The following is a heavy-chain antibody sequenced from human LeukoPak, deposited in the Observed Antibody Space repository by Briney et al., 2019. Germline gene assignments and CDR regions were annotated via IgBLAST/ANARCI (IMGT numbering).Heavy chain of an antibody. CDR1: GGSISSGGYS. D-gene: IGHD1-26*01. CDR3: ARADPNRYSGSYYSYYFDY. Sequence: SETLSLTCAVSGGSISSGGYSWSWIRQPPGKGLEWIGYIYHSGSTYYNPSLKSRVTISVDRSKNQFSLKPSSVTAADTAVYYCARADPNRYSGSYYSYYFDYWGQGTLVTVSS. V-gene: IGHV4-30-2*01. CDR2: IYHSGST. J-gene: IGHJ4*02.